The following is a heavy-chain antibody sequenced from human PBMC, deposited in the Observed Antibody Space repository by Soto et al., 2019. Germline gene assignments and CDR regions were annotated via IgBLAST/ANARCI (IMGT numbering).Heavy chain of an antibody. V-gene: IGHV4-4*02. Sequence: SETLSLTCAVSSGSISSSNWWSWVRQPPGKRLEWIGEIYHSGSTNYNPSLKSRVTISVDRSKNQFSLKLSSVTAADTAVYYCARGNHGDYFDYWSQGTLVTVSS. D-gene: IGHD4-17*01. CDR1: SGSISSSNW. CDR3: ARGNHGDYFDY. CDR2: IYHSGST. J-gene: IGHJ4*02.